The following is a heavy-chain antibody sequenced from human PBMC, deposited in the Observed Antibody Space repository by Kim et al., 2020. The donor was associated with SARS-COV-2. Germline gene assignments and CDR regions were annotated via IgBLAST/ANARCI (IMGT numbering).Heavy chain of an antibody. Sequence: GGSLRLSCVASGFTFTTYTMNWVRQAPGKGLEWVSGISGGGGSTYYADSVKGRFTISRDSSKNTLYLQMNSLRVEDTAVYYCAKDWRGTTQNTGGDFFESWGPGTLVTVSS. D-gene: IGHD2-15*01. J-gene: IGHJ4*02. CDR3: AKDWRGTTQNTGGDFFES. V-gene: IGHV3-23*01. CDR1: GFTFTTYT. CDR2: ISGGGGST.